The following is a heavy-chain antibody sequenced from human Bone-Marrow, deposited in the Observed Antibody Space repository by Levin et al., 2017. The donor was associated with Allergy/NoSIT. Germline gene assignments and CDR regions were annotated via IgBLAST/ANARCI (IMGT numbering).Heavy chain of an antibody. CDR1: GFTFSRFA. Sequence: EASVKVSCAASGFTFSRFAMSWVRQAPGKGLEWVAAVSHTGFGTYYADSVKGRFTISRDTSNNTLYLQMNSLRAEDTAIYYCAKDFWGGFSHFDSWGLGTLVTVSS. D-gene: IGHD3-3*01. V-gene: IGHV3-23*01. CDR2: VSHTGFGT. CDR3: AKDFWGGFSHFDS. J-gene: IGHJ4*02.